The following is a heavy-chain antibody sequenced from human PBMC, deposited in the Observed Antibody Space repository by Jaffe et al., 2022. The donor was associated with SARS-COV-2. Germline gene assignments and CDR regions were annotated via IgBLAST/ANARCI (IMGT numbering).Heavy chain of an antibody. CDR3: AKDITRWDPRLGYFDY. D-gene: IGHD1-26*01. Sequence: EVQLVESGGVVVQPGGSLRLSCAASGFTFDDYTMHWVRQAPGKGLEWVSLISWDGGSTYYADSVKGRFTISRDNSKNSLYLQMNSLRTEDTALYYCAKDITRWDPRLGYFDYWGQGTLVTVSS. CDR1: GFTFDDYT. V-gene: IGHV3-43*01. CDR2: ISWDGGST. J-gene: IGHJ4*02.